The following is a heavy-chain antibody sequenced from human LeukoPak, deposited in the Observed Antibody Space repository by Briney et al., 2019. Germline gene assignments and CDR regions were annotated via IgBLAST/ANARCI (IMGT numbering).Heavy chain of an antibody. J-gene: IGHJ4*02. V-gene: IGHV3-30*18. D-gene: IGHD3-22*01. Sequence: PGGSLRLSCAASGFTFSSYGMHWVRQAPGKGLEWVAVISYDGRNKYYADSVKGRFTISRDNSKNTLYLQMNSLRAEDTAVYYCAKVSDSSGYAGGYWGQGTLVTVSS. CDR1: GFTFSSYG. CDR2: ISYDGRNK. CDR3: AKVSDSSGYAGGY.